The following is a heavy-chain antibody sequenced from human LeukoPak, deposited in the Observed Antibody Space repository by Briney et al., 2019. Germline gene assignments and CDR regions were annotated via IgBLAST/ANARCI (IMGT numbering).Heavy chain of an antibody. CDR1: GFTFSSYG. CDR3: AKDIAARLDYYYYMDV. V-gene: IGHV3-30*02. D-gene: IGHD6-6*01. J-gene: IGHJ6*03. Sequence: GGSLRLSCAASGFTFSSYGMHWVRQAPGKGLEWAAFIRYDGSNKYYADSVKGRFTISRDNSKNTLYLQMNSLRAEDTAVYYCAKDIAARLDYYYYMDVWGKGTTVTVSS. CDR2: IRYDGSNK.